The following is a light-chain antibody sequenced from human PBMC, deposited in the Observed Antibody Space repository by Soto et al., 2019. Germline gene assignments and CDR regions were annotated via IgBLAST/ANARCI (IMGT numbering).Light chain of an antibody. CDR2: AAS. J-gene: IGKJ2*01. CDR1: QTTSPS. Sequence: DIRMTQSPSSLSASVGDRVTISCRTSQTTSPSLNWYQLKPGKAPKLLIYAASSLQSGVPSRFSGSGSGTDFTLTISSLQPEDFATYYCQQSHRFPYTFGQGTKLEIK. CDR3: QQSHRFPYT. V-gene: IGKV1-39*01.